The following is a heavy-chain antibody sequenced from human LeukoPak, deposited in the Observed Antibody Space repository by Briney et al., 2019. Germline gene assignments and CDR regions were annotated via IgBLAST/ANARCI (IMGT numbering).Heavy chain of an antibody. CDR2: IWYDGSNK. Sequence: PGRSLRLSCAASGFTFSSYGMPWVRQAPGKGLEWVAVIWYDGSNKYYADSVKGRFTISRDNSKNTLYLQMNSLRAEDTAVYYCAKDHKQQLVKEVIDYWGQGTLVTVSS. D-gene: IGHD6-13*01. CDR3: AKDHKQQLVKEVIDY. J-gene: IGHJ4*02. CDR1: GFTFSSYG. V-gene: IGHV3-33*06.